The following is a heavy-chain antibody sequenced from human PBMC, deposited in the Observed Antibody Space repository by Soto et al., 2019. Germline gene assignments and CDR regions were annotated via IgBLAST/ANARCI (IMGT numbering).Heavy chain of an antibody. CDR1: GYTLTELA. CDR3: ATRGTRWLQSPFDY. J-gene: IGHJ4*02. Sequence: QVQVVQSGAEVKKPGASVKVSCKVSGYTLTELAMHWVRQAPGKGLEWVGGFDPEDGETIYAQKFQGRVTMTEDTSTDTAYMELSSLRSEDTAVYYCATRGTRWLQSPFDYWGQGTLVTVSS. V-gene: IGHV1-24*01. CDR2: FDPEDGET. D-gene: IGHD1-1*01.